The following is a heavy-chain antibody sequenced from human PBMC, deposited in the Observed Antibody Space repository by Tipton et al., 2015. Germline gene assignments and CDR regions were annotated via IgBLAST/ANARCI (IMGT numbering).Heavy chain of an antibody. V-gene: IGHV3-48*02. J-gene: IGHJ6*02. D-gene: IGHD1-26*01. Sequence: SLRLSCTASGFTFSPYSMNWVRQAPGKGLEWVSYIGSSSSSIYYADSVKGRFTISRDNAKNSLYLQMNSLRDEDTAVYYCATLVGAPRGYYYYDMDVWSQGTTVTVSS. CDR3: ATLVGAPRGYYYYDMDV. CDR2: IGSSSSSI. CDR1: GFTFSPYS.